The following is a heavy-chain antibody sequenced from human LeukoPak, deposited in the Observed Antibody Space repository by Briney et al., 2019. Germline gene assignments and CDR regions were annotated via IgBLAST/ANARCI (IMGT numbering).Heavy chain of an antibody. V-gene: IGHV3-30*18. Sequence: TGGSLRLSCTASGFTFSSYGMHWVRQAPGKGLEWVAVISYDGSNKYYAGSVKGRFTISRDNSKNTLYLQMNSLRAEDTAVYYCAKDKFTATRLFDYWGQGTLVTVSS. CDR2: ISYDGSNK. CDR3: AKDKFTATRLFDY. D-gene: IGHD4-17*01. CDR1: GFTFSSYG. J-gene: IGHJ4*02.